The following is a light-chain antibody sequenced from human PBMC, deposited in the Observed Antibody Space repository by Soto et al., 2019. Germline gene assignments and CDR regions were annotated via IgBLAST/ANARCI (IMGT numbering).Light chain of an antibody. CDR3: QHSGNSLT. V-gene: IGKV3-20*01. Sequence: DIVLTQSPGTLYLSPGESVTLYCRAIPRVSSSHLAGYKQQPAQSPRLFIYGASRRATGIPDRFSGSGSGTDFALTISRLQPEDFAVYCCQHSGNSLTGGGGTKVEIK. CDR2: GAS. J-gene: IGKJ4*01. CDR1: PRVSSSH.